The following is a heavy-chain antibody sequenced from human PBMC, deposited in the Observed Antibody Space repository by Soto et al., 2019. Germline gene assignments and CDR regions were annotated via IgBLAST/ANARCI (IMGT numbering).Heavy chain of an antibody. D-gene: IGHD6-19*01. V-gene: IGHV3-11*01. Sequence: PGGSLRLSCAASGFTFSDYYMSWIRQAPGKGLEWVSYISSSGSTIYYADSVKGRFTISRDNAKNSLYLQMNSLRAEDTAVYYCARDQIAVAGPTPPDYWGQGTLVTVPS. CDR1: GFTFSDYY. J-gene: IGHJ4*02. CDR3: ARDQIAVAGPTPPDY. CDR2: ISSSGSTI.